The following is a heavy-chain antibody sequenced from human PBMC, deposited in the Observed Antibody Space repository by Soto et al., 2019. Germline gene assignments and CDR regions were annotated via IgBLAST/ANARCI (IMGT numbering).Heavy chain of an antibody. D-gene: IGHD2-15*01. V-gene: IGHV3-48*02. Sequence: EVQLVESGGGFVQPGGSLRLSCAASGFTFSSCGMNWVRQAPGKGLEWVSHISRSGGTIYYADSVKGRFTISRDNAKNSLYLQMNSLRDEDTAVYYCARCSGESCYSYGVDVWGQGTTVTVSS. CDR3: ARCSGESCYSYGVDV. J-gene: IGHJ6*02. CDR1: GFTFSSCG. CDR2: ISRSGGTI.